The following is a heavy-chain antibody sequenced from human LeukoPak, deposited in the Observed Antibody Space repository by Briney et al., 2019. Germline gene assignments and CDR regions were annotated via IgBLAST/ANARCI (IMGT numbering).Heavy chain of an antibody. J-gene: IGHJ4*02. CDR3: ARENWDFDF. CDR2: LSGTGDST. D-gene: IGHD7-27*01. Sequence: PGGSLRLSCAASGFTFSIYAMSWVRQAPGKGLEWVSTLSGTGDSTYYADSVKGRFTISRDNSKSTVSLQMDTLRTEDTALYYCARENWDFDFWGQGTLVTVSS. V-gene: IGHV3-23*01. CDR1: GFTFSIYA.